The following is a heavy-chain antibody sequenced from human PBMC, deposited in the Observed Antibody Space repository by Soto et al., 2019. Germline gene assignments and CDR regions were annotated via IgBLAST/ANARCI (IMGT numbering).Heavy chain of an antibody. Sequence: SCHTLVNPTQTLTLTFTFSGVSVTTYDVCVGWIRQTPGKALDWLAVIYWDDDKRYSPSLKSRLTITKDTSKNQVLLTMTNMDPVDTATYCCARSKYSISSFDYWGQGALVTVSS. J-gene: IGHJ4*02. CDR2: IYWDDDK. CDR3: ARSKYSISSFDY. V-gene: IGHV2-5*02. CDR1: GVSVTTYDVC. D-gene: IGHD6-6*01.